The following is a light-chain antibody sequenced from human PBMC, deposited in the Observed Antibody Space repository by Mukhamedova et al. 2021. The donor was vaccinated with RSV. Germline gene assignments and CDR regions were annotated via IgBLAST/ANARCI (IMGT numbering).Light chain of an antibody. CDR2: AVS. J-gene: IGLJ2*01. V-gene: IGLV2-14*03. CDR1: VGYSNS. CDR3: CSYTSSGTLV. Sequence: VGYSNSVSWYQQHPGKAPKIVIYAVSKWPSGVSTRFSGSKSGDSASLTISGLQTEDEADYYCCSYTSSGTLVFGGGTKLTVL.